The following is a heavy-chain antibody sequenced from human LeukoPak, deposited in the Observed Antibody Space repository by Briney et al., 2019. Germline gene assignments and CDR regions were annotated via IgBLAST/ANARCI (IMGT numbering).Heavy chain of an antibody. Sequence: SVKVSCKASGGTLSSYAISWVRQAPGQGLEWMGGIIPIFGTANYAQKFQGRVMITTDESTSTAYMELSSLRSEDTAVYYCARSVAAAGTDWFDPWGQGTLVTVSS. J-gene: IGHJ5*02. CDR2: IIPIFGTA. CDR1: GGTLSSYA. D-gene: IGHD6-13*01. CDR3: ARSVAAAGTDWFDP. V-gene: IGHV1-69*05.